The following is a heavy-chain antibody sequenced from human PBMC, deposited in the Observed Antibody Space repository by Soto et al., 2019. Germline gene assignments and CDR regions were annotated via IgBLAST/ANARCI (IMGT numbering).Heavy chain of an antibody. J-gene: IGHJ4*02. Sequence: SETLSLTCTVSGGSVSSGSYYWSWIRQPPGKGLEWIGYIFYSGSTNYNPSLKSRVTISADTSKNQFSLKLSSVTAADTAVYYRARERSIGYSHVNHIDYWGQGTLVTVSS. CDR1: GGSVSSGSYY. CDR3: ARERSIGYSHVNHIDY. D-gene: IGHD5-18*01. V-gene: IGHV4-61*01. CDR2: IFYSGST.